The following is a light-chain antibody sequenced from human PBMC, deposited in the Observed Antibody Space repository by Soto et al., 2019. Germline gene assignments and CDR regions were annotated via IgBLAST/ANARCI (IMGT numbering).Light chain of an antibody. J-gene: IGLJ3*02. CDR1: SSDIGGYNS. CDR2: EVN. V-gene: IGLV2-8*01. Sequence: QSALTQPPSASWSPGQSVTISCTGTSSDIGGYNSVSWYQQHPGKAPQLMIYEVNKRPLGVPERFSGAKSGNTASLTVSGLQADDEDYYYCSSSAGTNSFVLFGGGTKLTVL. CDR3: SSSAGTNSFVL.